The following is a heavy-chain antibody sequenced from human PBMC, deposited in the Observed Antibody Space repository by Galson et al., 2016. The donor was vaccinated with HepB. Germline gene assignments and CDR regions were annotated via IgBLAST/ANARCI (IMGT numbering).Heavy chain of an antibody. CDR2: ISAYNGNT. D-gene: IGHD5-24*01. Sequence: SVKVSCKASGYTFTSYGISWVRQAPGQGLEWMGWISAYNGNTNYAQKLQGRVTTTTDTSTSTAYMERRSLRSDDTAVYYCARETRPMANSYYYSMDVWGQGTTVTVSS. CDR1: GYTFTSYG. CDR3: ARETRPMANSYYYSMDV. V-gene: IGHV1-18*01. J-gene: IGHJ6*02.